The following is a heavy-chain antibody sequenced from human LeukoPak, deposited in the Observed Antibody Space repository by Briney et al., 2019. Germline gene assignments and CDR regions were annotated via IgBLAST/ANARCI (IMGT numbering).Heavy chain of an antibody. CDR2: IIPIFGTA. Sequence: GGSLRLSCAASGFTVSSNYMSWVRQAPGQGLEWMGGIIPIFGTANYAQKFQGRVTITADESTSTAYMELSSLRSEDTAVYYCARPRATGGNYDFWSGFPRTPYGMDVWGQGTTVTVSS. D-gene: IGHD3-3*01. J-gene: IGHJ6*02. V-gene: IGHV1-69*01. CDR3: ARPRATGGNYDFWSGFPRTPYGMDV. CDR1: GFTVSSNY.